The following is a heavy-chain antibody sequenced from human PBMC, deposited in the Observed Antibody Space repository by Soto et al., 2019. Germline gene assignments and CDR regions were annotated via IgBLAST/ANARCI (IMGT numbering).Heavy chain of an antibody. CDR1: GYTFTGYY. CDR3: ARGDCSGGSCYSITYNGFDP. D-gene: IGHD2-15*01. CDR2: INPSSGGT. V-gene: IGHV1-2*04. Sequence: QVQLVQSGAEVKKPGVSVKVSCKASGYTFTGYYMHWVRQAPGQGLEWMGWINPSSGGTNYAQKFQGWVTMTRDTSISTAYMELSRLRSDDTAVYYCARGDCSGGSCYSITYNGFDPWGQGTLVTVSS. J-gene: IGHJ5*02.